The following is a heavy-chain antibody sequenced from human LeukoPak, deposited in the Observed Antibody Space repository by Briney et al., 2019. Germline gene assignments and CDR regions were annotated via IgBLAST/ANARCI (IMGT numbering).Heavy chain of an antibody. Sequence: GGSLSLSRAASGFTFSSYAMTWVRQAPGKGLEWVSSISDNAYTTYYADSVRGRFTISRDNSKNTLYLQMIGLRPEDTAVYSCAKYFYDSSGYYDAAPLDYWGQGTLVTVFS. J-gene: IGHJ4*02. V-gene: IGHV3-23*01. CDR3: AKYFYDSSGYYDAAPLDY. D-gene: IGHD3-22*01. CDR2: ISDNAYTT. CDR1: GFTFSSYA.